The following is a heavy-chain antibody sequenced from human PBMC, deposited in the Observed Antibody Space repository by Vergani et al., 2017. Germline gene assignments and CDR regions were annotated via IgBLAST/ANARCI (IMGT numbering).Heavy chain of an antibody. CDR2: ISWNSGSI. D-gene: IGHD4-11*01. Sequence: EVQLVEYGGGLVQPGRSLRLSCAASGFTFDDYAMHWVRQAPGKGLEWVSGISWNSGSIGYADSVKGRFTISRDNAKNSLYLQMNSLRAEDTALYYCAKDFWVTTYAFDIWGQGTMVTVSS. CDR1: GFTFDDYA. J-gene: IGHJ3*02. V-gene: IGHV3-9*01. CDR3: AKDFWVTTYAFDI.